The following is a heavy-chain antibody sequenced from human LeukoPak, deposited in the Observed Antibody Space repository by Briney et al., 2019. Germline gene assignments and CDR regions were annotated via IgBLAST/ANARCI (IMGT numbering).Heavy chain of an antibody. CDR1: GGSISSYY. V-gene: IGHV4-59*08. CDR3: ARLRYFDWLLGAFDI. J-gene: IGHJ3*02. D-gene: IGHD3-9*01. Sequence: SETLSLTCTVSGGSISSYYWSWIRQPPGKGLEWIGYIYYSGSTNYNLSLKSRVTISVDTSKNQFSLKLSSVTAADTAVYYCARLRYFDWLLGAFDIWGQGTMVTVSS. CDR2: IYYSGST.